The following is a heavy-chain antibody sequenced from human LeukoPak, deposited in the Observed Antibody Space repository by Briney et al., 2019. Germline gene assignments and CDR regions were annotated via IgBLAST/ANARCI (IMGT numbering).Heavy chain of an antibody. Sequence: SETLSLTCTVSGGSISSSSYYWGWIRQPPGKGLVWIGSIYYSGSTYYNPSLKSRVTISVDTSKNQFSLKLSSVTAADTAVYYCASHYGGSRFDYWGQGTPVTVSS. CDR1: GGSISSSSYY. J-gene: IGHJ4*02. CDR3: ASHYGGSRFDY. V-gene: IGHV4-39*01. D-gene: IGHD4-23*01. CDR2: IYYSGST.